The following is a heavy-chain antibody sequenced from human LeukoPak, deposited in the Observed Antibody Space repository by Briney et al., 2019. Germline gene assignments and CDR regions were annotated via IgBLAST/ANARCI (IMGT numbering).Heavy chain of an antibody. D-gene: IGHD1-26*01. Sequence: GGSLRLSCAASGFTFSSYAMSWVRQASGKGLQWVSAISGSGGIPYYADSVKGRFTISRDNSKNTLYLQMNSLRAEDTAVYYCARNYSGSYHIDYSGQGTLVTVSS. CDR3: ARNYSGSYHIDY. V-gene: IGHV3-23*01. CDR2: ISGSGGIP. J-gene: IGHJ4*02. CDR1: GFTFSSYA.